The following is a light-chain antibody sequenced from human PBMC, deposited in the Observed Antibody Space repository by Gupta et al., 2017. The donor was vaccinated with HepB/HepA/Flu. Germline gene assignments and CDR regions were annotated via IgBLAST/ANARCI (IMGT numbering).Light chain of an antibody. CDR2: KAS. V-gene: IGKV1-5*03. CDR1: QSINTW. CDR3: QQYDSHLCS. Sequence: IQMTQSPSTLSASVGDRVTITCRASQSINTWLAWYQQKPGKAPKLLIYKASTLEVGVPSRFSGSGSGTEFTLTISSLQPDDFATYYCQQYDSHLCSFGQGTKLEIK. J-gene: IGKJ2*04.